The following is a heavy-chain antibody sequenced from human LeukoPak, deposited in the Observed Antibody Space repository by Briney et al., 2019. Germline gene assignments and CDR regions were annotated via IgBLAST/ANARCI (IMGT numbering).Heavy chain of an antibody. D-gene: IGHD2-2*01. CDR1: GGSISSSSYY. V-gene: IGHV4-39*07. Sequence: SETLSLTCTASGGSISSSSYYWGWIRQPPGKGLEWIGSIYYSGSTYYNPSLKSRVTISVDTSKNQFSLKLGSVTAADTAVYYCAREGVSDCSSTSCLPDYWGQGTLVTVSS. CDR2: IYYSGST. CDR3: AREGVSDCSSTSCLPDY. J-gene: IGHJ4*02.